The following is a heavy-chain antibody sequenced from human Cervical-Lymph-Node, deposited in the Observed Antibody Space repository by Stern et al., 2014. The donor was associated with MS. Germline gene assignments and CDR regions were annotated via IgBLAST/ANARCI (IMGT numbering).Heavy chain of an antibody. CDR2: ITAIFWTT. D-gene: IGHD3-16*01. J-gene: IGHJ5*02. CDR1: GGTFSSYA. Sequence: VQLGQSGAEVKKPGSSVKVSCKASGGTFSSYALSWVRQAPGQGLEWMGGITAIFWTTNYAKNVQGRVTSTADESPTTAYMELSSLRSEGTAVYYCARSRGYHYVRGRAWFDPWGQGTLVTVSS. CDR3: ARSRGYHYVRGRAWFDP. V-gene: IGHV1-69*01.